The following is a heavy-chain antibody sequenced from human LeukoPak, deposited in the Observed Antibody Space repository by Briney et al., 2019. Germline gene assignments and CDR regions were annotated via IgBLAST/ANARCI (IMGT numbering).Heavy chain of an antibody. D-gene: IGHD3-22*01. J-gene: IGHJ4*02. V-gene: IGHV3-33*01. CDR2: IWYDGSNK. Sequence: GGSLRLSCAASGFTFSSYGMHWVRQAPGKGLEWMAVIWYDGSNKYYADSVKGRFTISRDNSKNTLYLQMNSLRAEDTAVYYCARDVTYYDSSGYFDYWGQGTLVTVSS. CDR3: ARDVTYYDSSGYFDY. CDR1: GFTFSSYG.